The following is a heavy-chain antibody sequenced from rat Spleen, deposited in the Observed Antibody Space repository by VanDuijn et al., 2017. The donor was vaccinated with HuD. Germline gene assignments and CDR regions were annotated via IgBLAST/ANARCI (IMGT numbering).Heavy chain of an antibody. J-gene: IGHJ4*01. V-gene: IGHV5-19*01. Sequence: EVHLVESGGGLVQPGRSLKVSCAASGFTFSNYGMHWIRQAPTQGLEWVASISPTGATTNYRDSVKGRFTISRDNAESTLFLQMDSLRSEDTATYYWATDGFYDGTYYAVYVMDAWGQGASVTVSS. CDR2: ISPTGATT. CDR3: ATDGFYDGTYYAVYVMDA. CDR1: GFTFSNYG. D-gene: IGHD1-12*02.